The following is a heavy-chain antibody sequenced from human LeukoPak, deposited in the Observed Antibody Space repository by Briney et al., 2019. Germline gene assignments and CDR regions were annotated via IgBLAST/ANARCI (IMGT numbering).Heavy chain of an antibody. J-gene: IGHJ6*02. D-gene: IGHD3-10*01. V-gene: IGHV3-30-3*01. CDR1: GFTYSHYP. Sequence: GWALTLSRLGSGFTYSHYPMHWVRQAPCKGLDWVAITAYDGSNKFYAKSVKGRFTISRDNSKSALYLQMNSLRPEDTATYYCGREPYYISGYGVDVWGQGTTVTVSS. CDR3: GREPYYISGYGVDV. CDR2: TAYDGSNK.